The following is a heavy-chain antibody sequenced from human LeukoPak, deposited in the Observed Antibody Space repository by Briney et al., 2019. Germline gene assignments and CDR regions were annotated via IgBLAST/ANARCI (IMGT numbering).Heavy chain of an antibody. CDR3: ARATFWGFIDY. Sequence: GGSLRLSCAASGFTFSSYEMNWVRQAPGKGLEWVSYISNSGSTKYYADSVKGRFTISRDNAKNSLYLQMNSLRAEDTAIYYCARATFWGFIDYWGQGTLVTVSS. D-gene: IGHD3-16*02. V-gene: IGHV3-48*03. CDR2: ISNSGSTK. J-gene: IGHJ4*02. CDR1: GFTFSSYE.